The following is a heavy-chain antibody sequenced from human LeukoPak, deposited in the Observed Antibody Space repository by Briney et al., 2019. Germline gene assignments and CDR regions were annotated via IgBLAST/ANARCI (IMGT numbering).Heavy chain of an antibody. CDR1: GYTFSGYY. D-gene: IGHD1-26*01. CDR2: INPNNGGT. V-gene: IGHV1-2*02. CDR3: TRESGSYHGNDY. J-gene: IGHJ4*02. Sequence: GASVKVSCKASGYTFSGYYMHWVRQAPGQGLEWMGGINPNNGGTNYAQKFQGRVTMTGDTSISTAYMELSSLRSDDTAVYYCTRESGSYHGNDYWGQGTLVTVSS.